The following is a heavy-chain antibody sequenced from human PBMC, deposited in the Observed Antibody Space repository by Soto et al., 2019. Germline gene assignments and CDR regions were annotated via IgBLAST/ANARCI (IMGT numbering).Heavy chain of an antibody. CDR2: IIPIFGTA. J-gene: IGHJ6*02. Sequence: GASVKVSCKASGGTFSSYAISWVRQAPGQGLEWMGGIIPIFGTANYAQKFQGRVTITADESTSTAYMELSSLRSEDTAVYYCARENRGAARLGFDYYYYYGMDVWGQGTTVTVSS. CDR1: GGTFSSYA. D-gene: IGHD6-6*01. V-gene: IGHV1-69*13. CDR3: ARENRGAARLGFDYYYYYGMDV.